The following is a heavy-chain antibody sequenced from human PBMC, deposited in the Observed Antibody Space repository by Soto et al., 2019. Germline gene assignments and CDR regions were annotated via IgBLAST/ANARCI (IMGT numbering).Heavy chain of an antibody. CDR1: GYTFTNHG. CDR2: ISGNNGKT. CDR3: AIDVYPLAYFFDY. V-gene: IGHV1-18*01. J-gene: IGHJ4*02. Sequence: QVQLVQSGAEVRKPGASVKVSCKASGYTFTNHGISWIRQAPGQGLEWLGWISGNNGKTKYAQRLQGRVTMTTDTSTNTAYMELRSLVSDHSAVYYFAIDVYPLAYFFDYWGQGALVTVSS.